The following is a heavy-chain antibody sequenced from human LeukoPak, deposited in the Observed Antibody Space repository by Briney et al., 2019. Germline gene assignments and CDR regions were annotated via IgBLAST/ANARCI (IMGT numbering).Heavy chain of an antibody. V-gene: IGHV4-59*01. CDR2: IDYSGST. CDR3: ARGGAVAGLHGRHSFDD. Sequence: SETLSLTCTVSGGSISFYYWSWIRQPPGKGLEWIGYIDYSGSTNYNPSLQSRVTISFDTPKNQFSLKLSSVTAADTAVYYCARGGAVAGLHGRHSFDDGGQGTLVTVSS. D-gene: IGHD6-19*01. CDR1: GGSISFYY. J-gene: IGHJ4*02.